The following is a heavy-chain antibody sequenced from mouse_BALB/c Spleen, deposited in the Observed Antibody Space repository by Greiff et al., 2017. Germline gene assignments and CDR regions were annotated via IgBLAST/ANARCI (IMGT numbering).Heavy chain of an antibody. V-gene: IGHV1-69*02. Sequence: VQLQQPGAELVRPGASVKLSCKASGYTFTSYWINWVKQRPGQGLEWIGNIYPSDSFTNYNQKFKDKATLTVDKSSSTAYMQLSSPTSEDSAVYYCTRSGWDDGADWGQGALGTGSA. D-gene: IGHD4-1*01. CDR2: IYPSDSFT. J-gene: IGHJ3*01. CDR1: GYTFTSYW. CDR3: TRSGWDDGAD.